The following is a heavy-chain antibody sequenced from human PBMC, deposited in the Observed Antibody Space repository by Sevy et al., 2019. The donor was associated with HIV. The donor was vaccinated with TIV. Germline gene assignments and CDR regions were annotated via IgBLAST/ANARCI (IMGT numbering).Heavy chain of an antibody. D-gene: IGHD2-2*01. CDR3: ARYCRITSPHNLFDP. CDR2: IYYSGTT. Sequence: SETLSLTCTVSGGSIRSGDYYWTWIRQSPGKGLEWIGYIYYSGTTYYKQSLKSRVTISVDTSKNQFSLRLGSVTAADTSLYYCARYCRITSPHNLFDPWGQLTLVTVSS. V-gene: IGHV4-30-4*01. CDR1: GGSIRSGDYY. J-gene: IGHJ5*02.